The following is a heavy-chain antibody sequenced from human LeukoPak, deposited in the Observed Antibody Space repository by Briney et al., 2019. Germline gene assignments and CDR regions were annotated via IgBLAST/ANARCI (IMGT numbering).Heavy chain of an antibody. V-gene: IGHV4-39*01. CDR3: ATVVAAIRSGYYYYYMDV. D-gene: IGHD2-15*01. CDR1: GGSINTRSYF. Sequence: SETLSLTCTVSGGSINTRSYFWGWLRQPPGKGLEWLGTIYYSGSTNYNPSLKSRVTISVDTPKNQFSLMLSSVAAADTAVYYCATVVAAIRSGYYYYYMDVWGKGTTVTVSS. CDR2: IYYSGST. J-gene: IGHJ6*03.